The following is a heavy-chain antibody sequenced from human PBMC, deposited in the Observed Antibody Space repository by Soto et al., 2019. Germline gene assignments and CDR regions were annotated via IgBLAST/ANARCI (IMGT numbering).Heavy chain of an antibody. CDR2: MNSDGSST. CDR3: ARASSSSLPY. Sequence: PGGSLRLSCAASGFTFSSYWMHWVRQAPGKGLVWVSRMNSDGSSTSYADSVKGRFTISRDNAKNTLYLQMNSLRAEDTAVYYFARASSSSLPYWGQGTQVTVSS. V-gene: IGHV3-74*01. J-gene: IGHJ4*02. CDR1: GFTFSSYW. D-gene: IGHD6-6*01.